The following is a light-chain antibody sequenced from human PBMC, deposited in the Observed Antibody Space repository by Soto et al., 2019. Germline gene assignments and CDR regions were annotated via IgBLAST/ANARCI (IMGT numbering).Light chain of an antibody. CDR3: QQSYSTPPIT. CDR1: QDISSY. CDR2: AAS. V-gene: IGKV1-8*01. J-gene: IGKJ5*01. Sequence: AIRMTQSPSSLSASTGDRVTITCRASQDISSYLAWYQQKPGKAPKLLIYAASSLQSGVPSRFSGSGSGTDFTLTISSLQPEDFATYYCQQSYSTPPITFGQGTRLEIK.